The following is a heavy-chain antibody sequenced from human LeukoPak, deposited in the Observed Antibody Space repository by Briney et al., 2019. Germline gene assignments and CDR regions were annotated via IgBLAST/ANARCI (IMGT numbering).Heavy chain of an antibody. CDR3: AKKKHYDLGSYSFYCMDV. CDR1: GFTVSSNY. CDR2: IYSGGST. J-gene: IGHJ6*03. D-gene: IGHD3-10*01. V-gene: IGHV3-53*01. Sequence: GSLRLSCAASGFTVSSNYMSWVRQAPGKGLEWVSVIYSGGSTYYADSVKGRFTISRDNSKNTLYVQMSSLRAEDTAVYYCAKKKHYDLGSYSFYCMDVWGKGTTVTVS.